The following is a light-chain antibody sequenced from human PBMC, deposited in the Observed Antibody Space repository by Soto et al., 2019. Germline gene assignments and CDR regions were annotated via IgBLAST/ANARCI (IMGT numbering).Light chain of an antibody. CDR2: DAS. Sequence: DIQMTQSPSTLPASLGDRVTITCRASQSISSWLAWYQQKPGKAPKLLIYDASSLESGVPSRFRGSGSGTEFTLTISSLQPDDFEPYYCQQYNSYSRTFGQGTKVDIK. CDR1: QSISSW. CDR3: QQYNSYSRT. V-gene: IGKV1-5*01. J-gene: IGKJ1*01.